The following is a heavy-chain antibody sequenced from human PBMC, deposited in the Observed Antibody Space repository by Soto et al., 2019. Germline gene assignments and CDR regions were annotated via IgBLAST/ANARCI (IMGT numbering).Heavy chain of an antibody. V-gene: IGHV4-30-4*01. Sequence: SETLSLTCTVSGGSISSGDYYWSWIRQPPGKGLEWNGYIYYSGSTYYNPSLKSRVTISVDTSKNQFSLKLSSVTAADTAVYYCARTMDPPYYYGSGYYYGMDVWGQGTTVTVSS. CDR2: IYYSGST. J-gene: IGHJ6*02. D-gene: IGHD3-10*01. CDR3: ARTMDPPYYYGSGYYYGMDV. CDR1: GGSISSGDYY.